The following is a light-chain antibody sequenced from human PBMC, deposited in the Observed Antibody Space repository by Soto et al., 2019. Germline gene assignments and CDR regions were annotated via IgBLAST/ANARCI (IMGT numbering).Light chain of an antibody. V-gene: IGKV1-5*01. CDR1: QNVNNW. Sequence: DIQMTQFPSALSASVGDRVTITCRASQNVNNWLAWYQHKPGKAPQLLIYDASVLETGVPSRFSGSGAGTEFTLAISRLQSDDFATYYCQQYNTYWTFGPGTKVEVK. CDR3: QQYNTYWT. J-gene: IGKJ1*01. CDR2: DAS.